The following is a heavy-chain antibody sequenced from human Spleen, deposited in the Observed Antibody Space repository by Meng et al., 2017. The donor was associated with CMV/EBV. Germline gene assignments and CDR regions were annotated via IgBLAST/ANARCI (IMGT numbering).Heavy chain of an antibody. J-gene: IGHJ6*02. CDR2: ISGSGGST. Sequence: LSLTCAASGFTFSSYAMSWVRQAPGKGLEWVSAISGSGGSTYYADSVKGRFTISRDNSKNTLYLQMNSLRAEDTAVYYCAKDLRVRPSYGMDVWGQGTTVTVSS. CDR3: AKDLRVRPSYGMDV. CDR1: GFTFSSYA. V-gene: IGHV3-23*01.